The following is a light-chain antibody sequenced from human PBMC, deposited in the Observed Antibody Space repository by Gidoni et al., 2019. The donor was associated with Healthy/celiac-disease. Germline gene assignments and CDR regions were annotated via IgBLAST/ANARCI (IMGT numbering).Light chain of an antibody. Sequence: DIYMTQSPSTLSASVGDRVTITGRASQSISSCLAWYQQKPGKAPKLLIYNASSLESGVPSRFSGSGSGTEFTLTISSLQPDDFATYYCQQCNSYPLTFGGGTKVEIK. CDR1: QSISSC. J-gene: IGKJ4*01. CDR3: QQCNSYPLT. V-gene: IGKV1-5*03. CDR2: NAS.